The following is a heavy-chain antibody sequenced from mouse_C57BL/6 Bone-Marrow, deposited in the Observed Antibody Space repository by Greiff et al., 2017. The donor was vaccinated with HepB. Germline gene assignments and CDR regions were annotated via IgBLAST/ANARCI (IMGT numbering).Heavy chain of an antibody. D-gene: IGHD1-1*01. CDR2: IYPRSGNT. CDR1: GYTFTSYG. J-gene: IGHJ2*01. Sequence: VMLVESGAELARPGASVKLSCKASGYTFTSYGISWVKQRTGQGLEWIGEIYPRSGNTYYNEKFKGKATLTADKSSSTAYMELRSLTSEDSAVYFCARYPYYYGSSLNSWGQGTTLTVSS. CDR3: ARYPYYYGSSLNS. V-gene: IGHV1-81*01.